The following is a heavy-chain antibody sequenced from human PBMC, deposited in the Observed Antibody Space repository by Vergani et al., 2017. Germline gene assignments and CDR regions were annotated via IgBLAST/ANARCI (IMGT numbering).Heavy chain of an antibody. CDR3: ARRGTKWEYFSL. D-gene: IGHD1-26*01. CDR1: GYMFTDYW. J-gene: IGHJ2*01. CDR2: IYPGDSDT. Sequence: EVQLVQSGAEVKKPGESLKISCKGSGYMFTDYWIAWVRQMPGKGLEWMGIIYPGDSDTRYSPSFQGQVTISVDKSITTAYLQWSSLKASDTAIYYCARRGTKWEYFSLWGRGTLVTVSS. V-gene: IGHV5-51*01.